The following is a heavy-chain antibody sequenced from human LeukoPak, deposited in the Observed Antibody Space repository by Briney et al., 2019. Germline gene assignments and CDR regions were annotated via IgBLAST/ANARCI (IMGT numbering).Heavy chain of an antibody. D-gene: IGHD6-13*01. V-gene: IGHV3-30*18. CDR1: GFTFSSYG. CDR2: ISYDERNK. CDR3: AKEKYSSSWYIDY. Sequence: GGSLTLSCAASGFTFSSYGMHWVRQAPGTGLEWVAIISYDERNKYYADSVKGRFTISRDKSKNTLYLQMNSLRPDDTAVYYCAKEKYSSSWYIDYWGRGTPVTVSS. J-gene: IGHJ4*02.